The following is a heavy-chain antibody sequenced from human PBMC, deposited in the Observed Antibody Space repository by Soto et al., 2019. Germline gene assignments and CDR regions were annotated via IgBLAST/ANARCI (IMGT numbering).Heavy chain of an antibody. V-gene: IGHV4-34*01. CDR1: GGSFSGYY. CDR3: ARGKVVRGSYVTLDY. D-gene: IGHD3-10*01. CDR2: INHSGST. Sequence: QVQLQQWGAGLLKPSETLSLTSAVYGGSFSGYYWSWVRQPPGKGLEWIGEINHSGSTNYNTSLKSRVTLAVDTSKNQFSLKLSSVTAADTAVYYCARGKVVRGSYVTLDYWGQGTLVTVSS. J-gene: IGHJ4*02.